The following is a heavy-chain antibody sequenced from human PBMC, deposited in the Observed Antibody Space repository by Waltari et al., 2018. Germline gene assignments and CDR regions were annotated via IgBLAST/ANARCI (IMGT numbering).Heavy chain of an antibody. J-gene: IGHJ4*02. D-gene: IGHD1-7*01. CDR1: GFTFRTYT. CDR3: ARDLTAWELLDY. V-gene: IGHV3-21*02. CDR2: INRRSNVT. Sequence: VQLVESGGDLVKPGGSLRISCEASGFTFRTYTMTWVRQAPGKGLDVVSTINRRSNVTCYAWTGSGRFTVSRDNAKSSLYLQMNSLRAEDTAVYFCARDLTAWELLDYWGQGTVVNVSS.